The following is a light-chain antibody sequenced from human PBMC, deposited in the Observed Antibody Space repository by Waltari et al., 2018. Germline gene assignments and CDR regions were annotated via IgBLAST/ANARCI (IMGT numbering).Light chain of an antibody. J-gene: IGLJ2*01. CDR2: LNSDGSH. Sequence: QLVLTQSPSASASLGASVKLTCTLSSGPSSYAIAWHHQQPEKGPRYFMKLNSDGSHSKGDGIPDRFSGSSSGAERYLTISSLQSEDEADYYCQTWGTGTVVFGGGTKLTVL. V-gene: IGLV4-69*01. CDR1: SGPSSYA. CDR3: QTWGTGTVV.